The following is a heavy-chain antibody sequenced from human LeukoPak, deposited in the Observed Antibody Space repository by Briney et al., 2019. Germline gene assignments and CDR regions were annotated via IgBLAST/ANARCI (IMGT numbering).Heavy chain of an antibody. V-gene: IGHV4-61*02. CDR2: ISTSGST. Sequence: PSETLTLTCTVSSGSISSSNYYWSWIRQPAGKGLEWIGRISTSGSTNYNPSLKSRVTISVDTSKNQFSLKLSSVTAADTAVYYCARGHRRGIAAAYWFDPWGQGTLVTVSS. CDR1: SGSISSSNYY. CDR3: ARGHRRGIAAAYWFDP. D-gene: IGHD6-13*01. J-gene: IGHJ5*02.